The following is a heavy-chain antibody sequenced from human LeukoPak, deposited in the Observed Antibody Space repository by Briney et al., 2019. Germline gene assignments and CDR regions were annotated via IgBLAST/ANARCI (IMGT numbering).Heavy chain of an antibody. J-gene: IGHJ4*02. V-gene: IGHV4-59*08. CDR2: IYYTGNT. Sequence: PSETLFLTCTVSGGSISSSYWSWLRQPPGKGLEWIGYIYYTGNTNYNPSLKSRVTISVDTSKNQFSLKLSSVTAADTAVYYCARHREYSGAIFDYWGQGTLVTVSS. CDR3: ARHREYSGAIFDY. D-gene: IGHD1-26*01. CDR1: GGSISSSY.